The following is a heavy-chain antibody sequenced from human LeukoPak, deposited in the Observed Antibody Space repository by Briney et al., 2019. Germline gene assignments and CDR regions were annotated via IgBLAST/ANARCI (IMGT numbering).Heavy chain of an antibody. V-gene: IGHV3-20*04. CDR2: INWNGGST. J-gene: IGHJ4*02. CDR1: GFTFDDYG. CDR3: AKCYGDYVGLYY. D-gene: IGHD4-17*01. Sequence: PGGSLRLSCAASGFTFDDYGMSWVRQAPGKGLEWVSGINWNGGSTGYADSVKGRFTISRDNSKNTLYLQMNSLRAEDTAVYYCAKCYGDYVGLYYWGQGTLVTVSS.